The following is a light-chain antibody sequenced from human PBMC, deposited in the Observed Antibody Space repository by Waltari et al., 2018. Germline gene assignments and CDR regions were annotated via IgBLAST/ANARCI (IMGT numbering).Light chain of an antibody. CDR2: NNN. CDR3: QSYDISLSGSL. V-gene: IGLV1-40*01. Sequence: QSVLTQPPSVSGAPGQRVTISCTGSSSNIGGGYDVQWYQQLPGTAPKLLIYNNNHRPSGVPDRCSGSKSGTSASLAITGLQAEDEADYYCQSYDISLSGSLFGGGTKLTVL. J-gene: IGLJ2*01. CDR1: SSNIGGGYD.